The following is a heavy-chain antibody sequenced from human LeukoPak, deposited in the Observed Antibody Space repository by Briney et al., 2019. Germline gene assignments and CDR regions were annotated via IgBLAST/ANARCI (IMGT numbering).Heavy chain of an antibody. V-gene: IGHV3-30*04. J-gene: IGHJ5*02. CDR2: ISCNGSNK. D-gene: IGHD2-2*01. CDR1: GFTFSSYA. CDR3: AGSHGRYCSSTSCYQNWFDP. Sequence: PGGSLRLSCAASGFTFSSYAMSWVRQAPGKGLEWVAAISCNGSNKYYADSVKGRFTISRDNSKNTLYLQMNSLRAEDTAVYYCAGSHGRYCSSTSCYQNWFDPWGQGTLVTVSS.